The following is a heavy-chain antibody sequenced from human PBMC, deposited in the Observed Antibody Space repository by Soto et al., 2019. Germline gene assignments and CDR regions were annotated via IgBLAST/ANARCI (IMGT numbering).Heavy chain of an antibody. CDR3: ARSIVAAGNRWFDP. D-gene: IGHD6-13*01. CDR1: GFPLSTSGVR. J-gene: IGHJ5*02. CDR2: IDWDDDK. V-gene: IGHV2-70*04. Sequence: ASGPTLVNPTQTLTLTCTFSGFPLSTSGVRVSWIRQPPGKALEWLARIDWDDDKLYSTSLKTRLTISKDTSKNQVVLTMTNMDPVDTATYYCARSIVAAGNRWFDPWGQGTLVTVSS.